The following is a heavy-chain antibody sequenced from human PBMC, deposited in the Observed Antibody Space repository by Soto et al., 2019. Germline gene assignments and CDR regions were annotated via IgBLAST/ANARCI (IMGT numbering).Heavy chain of an antibody. J-gene: IGHJ4*02. CDR3: ARVVVAATEPLFDY. Sequence: TSETLSLTCTVSGGSISSGGYYWSWIRQHPGKGLEWIGYIYYSGSTYYNPSLKSRVTISVDTSKNQFSLKLSSVTAADTAVYYCARVVVAATEPLFDYWGQGTLVTVSS. D-gene: IGHD2-15*01. V-gene: IGHV4-31*03. CDR1: GGSISSGGYY. CDR2: IYYSGST.